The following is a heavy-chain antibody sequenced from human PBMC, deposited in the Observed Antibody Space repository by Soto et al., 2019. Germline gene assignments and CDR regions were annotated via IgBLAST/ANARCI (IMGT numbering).Heavy chain of an antibody. D-gene: IGHD4-4*01. CDR2: FDPEDGET. CDR3: ATSVWGATVTRSQPVAGHYYYYGMDV. Sequence: ASVKVSCKVSGYTLTELSMHWVRQAPGKGLEWMGGFDPEDGETIYAQKFQGRVTMTEDTSTDTAYMELSSLRSEDTAVYYCATSVWGATVTRSQPVAGHYYYYGMDVWGQGTTLTVSS. J-gene: IGHJ6*02. V-gene: IGHV1-24*01. CDR1: GYTLTELS.